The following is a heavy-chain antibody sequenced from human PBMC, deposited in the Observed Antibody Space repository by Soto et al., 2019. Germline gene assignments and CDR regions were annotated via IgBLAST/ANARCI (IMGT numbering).Heavy chain of an antibody. CDR2: IRSKAYGGTT. V-gene: IGHV3-49*03. Sequence: GGSLRLSCTASGFTFGDYAMSWFRQAPGKGLEWVGFIRSKAYGGTTEYAASVKGRFTISRDDSKSIAYLQMNSLKTEDTAVYYCTRLGYCSGGSCYRGVYYYYGMDVWRQGTTVTVSS. J-gene: IGHJ6*02. CDR3: TRLGYCSGGSCYRGVYYYYGMDV. CDR1: GFTFGDYA. D-gene: IGHD2-15*01.